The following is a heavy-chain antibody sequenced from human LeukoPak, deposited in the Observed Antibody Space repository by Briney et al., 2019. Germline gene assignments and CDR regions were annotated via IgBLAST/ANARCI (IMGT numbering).Heavy chain of an antibody. V-gene: IGHV3-30*02. CDR2: IRYDGSNK. CDR3: AKDRSVVVPTYYFDY. CDR1: GFTFSSYA. D-gene: IGHD2-2*01. J-gene: IGHJ4*02. Sequence: GGSLRLSCAASGFTFSSYAMHWVRQAPGKGLEWVAFIRYDGSNKYYADSVKGRFTISRDNSKNTLYLQMNSLRAEDTAVYYCAKDRSVVVPTYYFDYWGQGTLVTVSS.